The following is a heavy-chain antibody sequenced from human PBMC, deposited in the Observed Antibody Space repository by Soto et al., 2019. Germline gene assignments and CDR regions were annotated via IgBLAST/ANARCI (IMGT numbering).Heavy chain of an antibody. CDR2: MSGSGGTT. D-gene: IGHD7-27*01. Sequence: EVQLLESGGGLVQSGGSLRLSCAASGFMFSNYAMSWVRQAPGKGLEWVSSMSGSGGTTYYADSVKGRFTISRDNSKNTLYLQMNSLRAEDTAVYYCAREGPGEGLGYWGQGTLVTVSS. V-gene: IGHV3-23*01. CDR1: GFMFSNYA. CDR3: AREGPGEGLGY. J-gene: IGHJ4*02.